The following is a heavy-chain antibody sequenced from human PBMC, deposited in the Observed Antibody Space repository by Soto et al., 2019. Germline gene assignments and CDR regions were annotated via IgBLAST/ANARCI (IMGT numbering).Heavy chain of an antibody. D-gene: IGHD5-12*01. J-gene: IGHJ6*03. V-gene: IGHV1-2*04. Sequence: QVQLVQSGAEVKEPGASVTVSCRASGDRFTDYYMHWVRQAPGQGLEWMGWINPNSGVTKYAQKFQGWVNMTRDTSIRTVYMQLSRLRFADTAIYYCARESGGATATLDYYYFYMDVWGTGTTVTVSS. CDR1: GDRFTDYY. CDR3: ARESGGATATLDYYYFYMDV. CDR2: INPNSGVT.